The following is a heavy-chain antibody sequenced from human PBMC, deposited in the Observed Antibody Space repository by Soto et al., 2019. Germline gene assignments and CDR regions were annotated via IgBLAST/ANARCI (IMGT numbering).Heavy chain of an antibody. CDR1: GFTFSSYG. CDR3: AKGESDDSSGYPLDELFDI. CDR2: ISYDGSNK. Sequence: GGSLRLSCAASGFTFSSYGMHWVRQAPGKGLEWVAVISYDGSNKYYADSVKGRFTISRDNSKNTLYLQMNSLRAEDTAVYYCAKGESDDSSGYPLDELFDIWGQGTMVTVSS. V-gene: IGHV3-30*18. D-gene: IGHD3-22*01. J-gene: IGHJ3*02.